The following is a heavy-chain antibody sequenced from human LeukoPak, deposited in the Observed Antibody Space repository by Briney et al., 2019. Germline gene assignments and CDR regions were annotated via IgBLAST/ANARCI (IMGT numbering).Heavy chain of an antibody. D-gene: IGHD5-12*01. V-gene: IGHV4-59*01. CDR3: AGVSGFDWESFYDY. CDR2: IYYSGST. CDR1: VVSIISYY. Sequence: SEALSLTCTVSVVSIISYYWSWIRQPPGKGREWMGYIYYSGSTNYNPSLKSRITISVDTSKNQFSLKVSSVTAADTAVYYFAGVSGFDWESFYDYWGQGTLVTVSS. J-gene: IGHJ4*02.